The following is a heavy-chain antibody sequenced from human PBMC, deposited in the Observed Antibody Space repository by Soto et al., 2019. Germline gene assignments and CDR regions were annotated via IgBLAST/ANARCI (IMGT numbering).Heavy chain of an antibody. CDR3: ARGITIFGVVPADYYYGMDV. D-gene: IGHD3-3*01. CDR1: GFTFSSYA. Sequence: QVQLVESGGGVVQPGRSLRLSCAASGFTFSSYAMHWVRQAPGKGLEWVAVISYDGSNKYYADSVKGRFTISRDNSKNTXYQXMNSLRAEDTAVYYCARGITIFGVVPADYYYGMDVWGQGTTVTVSS. V-gene: IGHV3-30-3*01. J-gene: IGHJ6*02. CDR2: ISYDGSNK.